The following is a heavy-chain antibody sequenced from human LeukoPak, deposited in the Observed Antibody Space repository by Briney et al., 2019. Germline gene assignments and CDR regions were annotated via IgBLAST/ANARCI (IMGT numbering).Heavy chain of an antibody. Sequence: SETLSLTCAVYGGSFSGYYWSWIRQPPGKGLEWVAEINDNGGTNYNPSLKSRVITSVDTSTNQFSLKMNSVTAADTAVYYCARKIASQGDNWFDPWGQGILVTVFS. D-gene: IGHD2-2*01. CDR1: GGSFSGYY. CDR2: INDNGGT. CDR3: ARKIASQGDNWFDP. J-gene: IGHJ5*02. V-gene: IGHV4-34*01.